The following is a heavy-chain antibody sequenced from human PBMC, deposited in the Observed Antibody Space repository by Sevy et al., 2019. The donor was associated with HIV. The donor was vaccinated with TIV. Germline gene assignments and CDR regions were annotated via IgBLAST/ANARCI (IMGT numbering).Heavy chain of an antibody. Sequence: GGYLRLSCGASGFTFSNYVMSWVRQAPGKGPEWVSGINNGGSTYYADSVKGRFTISRDNSKKMVFLQMNSLRAEDTAVYYCASGDATMITDLDYWGQGALVTVSS. D-gene: IGHD3-16*01. J-gene: IGHJ4*02. CDR3: ASGDATMITDLDY. V-gene: IGHV3-23*01. CDR2: INNGGST. CDR1: GFTFSNYV.